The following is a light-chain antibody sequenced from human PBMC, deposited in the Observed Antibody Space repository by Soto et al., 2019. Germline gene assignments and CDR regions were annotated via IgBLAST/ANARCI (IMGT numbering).Light chain of an antibody. CDR1: QPIASN. CDR3: QQFDDSVT. V-gene: IGKV3D-15*01. Sequence: MTHPPATLSVSPWGIVTRSCWASQPIASNVAWYKQRPGQPPSLLIFGASDRATGTPDRFSGSGSGADFTLTISRLEPEDSAVYYCQQFDDSVTFGQGTRLEIK. J-gene: IGKJ5*01. CDR2: GAS.